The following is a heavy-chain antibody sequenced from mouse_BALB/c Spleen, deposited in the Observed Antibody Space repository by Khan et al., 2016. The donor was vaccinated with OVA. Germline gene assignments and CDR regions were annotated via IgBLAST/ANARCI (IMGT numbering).Heavy chain of an antibody. Sequence: QVQLQQSGPELVKPGASVKMSCKTSGYTFTDYDIRWVKQRTGQGLEWIGEIYPGSGSTYYNEKFKGKATLTADKSSNTAYMQLSSLKSADSAIYFCARIFYGNSYAMDYWGQGTAVTVSS. CDR3: ARIFYGNSYAMDY. J-gene: IGHJ4*01. V-gene: IGHV1-77*01. CDR1: GYTFTDYD. CDR2: IYPGSGST. D-gene: IGHD2-1*01.